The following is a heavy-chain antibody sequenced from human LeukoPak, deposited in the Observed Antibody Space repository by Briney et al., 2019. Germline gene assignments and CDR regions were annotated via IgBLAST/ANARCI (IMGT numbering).Heavy chain of an antibody. CDR2: INHSGST. CDR1: GGSFSGYY. Sequence: SDTLSLTCAVYGGSFSGYYWSWIRQPPGKGLEWIGEINHSGSTNYNPSLKSRVTISVDTSKNQFSLKLSSVTAADTAVYYRARHTSSWQTFDYWGQGTLVTVSS. CDR3: ARHTSSWQTFDY. J-gene: IGHJ4*02. D-gene: IGHD6-13*01. V-gene: IGHV4-34*01.